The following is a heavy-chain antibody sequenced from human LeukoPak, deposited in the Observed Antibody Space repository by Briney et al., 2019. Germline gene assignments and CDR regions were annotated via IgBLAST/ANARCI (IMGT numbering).Heavy chain of an antibody. CDR2: IWYDGTNT. Sequence: GGSLRLSCATSGFSFSTYGMEWVRQAPGKGLEWVALIWYDGTNTYYVDSVKGRFTISRDNSKNTLYLQMNSLRAEDTAVYYCAKAGGNSGSDNYYYMDVWGKGTTVTVSS. CDR1: GFSFSTYG. J-gene: IGHJ6*03. V-gene: IGHV3-33*06. D-gene: IGHD5-12*01. CDR3: AKAGGNSGSDNYYYMDV.